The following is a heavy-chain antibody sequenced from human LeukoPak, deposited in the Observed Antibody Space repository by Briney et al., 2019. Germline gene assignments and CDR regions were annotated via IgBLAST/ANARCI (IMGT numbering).Heavy chain of an antibody. V-gene: IGHV1-46*01. CDR3: ARHSLPGKTPFDY. D-gene: IGHD1-1*01. CDR1: GYTFTTYY. J-gene: IGHJ4*02. Sequence: ASVKVSCKASGYTFTTYYIHWVRQAPGQGPEWVGIINPSGGSTSYAQKFQGRVTMTRDTSTSTVYMDLTSLRSDDTAVYYCARHSLPGKTPFDYWGQGPPVTVSS. CDR2: INPSGGST.